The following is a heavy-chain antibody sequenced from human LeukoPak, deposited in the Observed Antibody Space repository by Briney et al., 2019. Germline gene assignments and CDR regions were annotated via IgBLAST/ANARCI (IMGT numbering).Heavy chain of an antibody. CDR2: ISYSGTT. Sequence: PSETLSPTCTVSGGSIRSSTFSWGWIRQAPGMGLEWIGSISYSGTTYYNPSLKSRVTLSVDTSKNQFSLRLYSVSAADTALYYSARHSLYDGRGYAFDIWGQGTMVTVSS. D-gene: IGHD3-22*01. J-gene: IGHJ3*02. CDR1: GGSIRSSTFS. CDR3: ARHSLYDGRGYAFDI. V-gene: IGHV4-39*01.